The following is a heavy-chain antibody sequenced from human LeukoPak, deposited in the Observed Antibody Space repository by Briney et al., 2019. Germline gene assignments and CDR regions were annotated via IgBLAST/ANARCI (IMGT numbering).Heavy chain of an antibody. Sequence: SETLSLTCTVSGGSVSSGSYYWSWIRQPPGKGLEWIGYIYYSGSTNYNPSLKSRVTISVDTSKNQFSLKLSSVTAADTAVYYCARGVYYGSGSYYAGSAFDIWGQGTMVTVSS. J-gene: IGHJ3*02. V-gene: IGHV4-61*01. CDR3: ARGVYYGSGSYYAGSAFDI. D-gene: IGHD3-10*01. CDR1: GGSVSSGSYY. CDR2: IYYSGST.